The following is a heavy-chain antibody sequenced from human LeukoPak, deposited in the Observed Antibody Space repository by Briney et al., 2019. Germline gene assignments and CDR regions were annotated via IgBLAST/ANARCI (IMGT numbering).Heavy chain of an antibody. V-gene: IGHV3-21*01. J-gene: IGHJ4*02. CDR1: GFTFSSYA. Sequence: GGSLRLSCAASGFTFSSYAMSWVRQAPGKGLEWVSSISSSSSYIYYADSVKGRFTISRDNAKNSLYLQMNSLRAEDTAVYYCARDAVVVAATPNYWGQGTLVTVSS. CDR3: ARDAVVVAATPNY. D-gene: IGHD2-15*01. CDR2: ISSSSSYI.